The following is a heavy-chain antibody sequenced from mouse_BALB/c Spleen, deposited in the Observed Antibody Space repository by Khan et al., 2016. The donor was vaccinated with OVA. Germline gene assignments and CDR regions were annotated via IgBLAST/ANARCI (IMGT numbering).Heavy chain of an antibody. D-gene: IGHD2-1*01. CDR1: GFSLTSYG. CDR3: AKQNHGTLHAVDY. V-gene: IGHV2-3*01. Sequence: QVQLKESGPGLVAPSQSLSITCTVSGFSLTSYGVSWVRQPPGKGLEWLGVMWGDGNTNYHSALRSRLSISKDNSKSQVFLKLNRLQTEDTATYYCAKQNHGTLHAVDYWGQGTSVTVPA. J-gene: IGHJ4*01. CDR2: MWGDGNT.